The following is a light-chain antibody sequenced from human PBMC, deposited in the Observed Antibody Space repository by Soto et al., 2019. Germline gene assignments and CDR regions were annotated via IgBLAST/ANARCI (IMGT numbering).Light chain of an antibody. V-gene: IGKV3-15*01. Sequence: EIVMTQSPATLSVSPGERATLSCRASQGVSSNLAWYQQKPGQSPRLLIYRASTRATGVPARFSGSGSGTEFTLTISRLEPEDFAVYYSQQYVSTPLTFXGGPKVDIK. CDR1: QGVSSN. CDR3: QQYVSTPLT. J-gene: IGKJ4*01. CDR2: RAS.